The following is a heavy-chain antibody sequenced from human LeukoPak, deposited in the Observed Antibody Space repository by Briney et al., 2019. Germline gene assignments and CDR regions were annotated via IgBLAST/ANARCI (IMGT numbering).Heavy chain of an antibody. CDR2: ISYDGNIK. CDR1: GFSFTSYN. V-gene: IGHV3-30*18. Sequence: GTSLRLSCAASGFSFTSYNFHWVRQAPGKGLQWLGFISYDGNIKYEDSVKGRFTISRDNSKNTLYLQMNSLRAEDTALYYCAKDMDDSSGYAHFDYWGQGTLVTVSS. CDR3: AKDMDDSSGYAHFDY. J-gene: IGHJ4*02. D-gene: IGHD3-22*01.